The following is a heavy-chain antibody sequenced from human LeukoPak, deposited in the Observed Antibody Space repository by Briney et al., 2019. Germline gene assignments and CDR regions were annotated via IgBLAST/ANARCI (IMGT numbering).Heavy chain of an antibody. D-gene: IGHD5-18*01. CDR2: ISTYNGNT. J-gene: IGHJ3*02. CDR1: GYTFSNFG. Sequence: ASVKVSCKTSGYTFSNFGINWVRQAPGQGLEWMGWISTYNGNTNYAQKFQGRVTMTTDTSTSTAYMELRSLRSDDTAVYYCARDINTAMVTGDAFDIWGQGTKIIVSS. CDR3: ARDINTAMVTGDAFDI. V-gene: IGHV1-18*01.